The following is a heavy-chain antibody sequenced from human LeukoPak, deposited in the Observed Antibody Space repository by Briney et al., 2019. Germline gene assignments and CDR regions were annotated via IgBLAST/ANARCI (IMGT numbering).Heavy chain of an antibody. CDR1: GFTFSSYS. D-gene: IGHD3-10*01. J-gene: IGHJ4*02. V-gene: IGHV3-48*01. CDR3: ARDLTVGYYGSGSYSFDY. Sequence: GGSLRLSCAASGFTFSSYSMNWLRQAPGKGLEWVSYIRSSSSTIYYADSVKGRFTISRDNAKNSLYLQMNSLRAEDTAVYYCARDLTVGYYGSGSYSFDYWGQGTLVTVSS. CDR2: IRSSSSTI.